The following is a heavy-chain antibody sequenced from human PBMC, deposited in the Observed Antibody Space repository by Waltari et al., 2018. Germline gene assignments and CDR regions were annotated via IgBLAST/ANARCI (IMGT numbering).Heavy chain of an antibody. D-gene: IGHD5-12*01. Sequence: QVQLVQSGAEVKKPGSSVKVSCKASGGTFSSYAISWVRQAPGQGLEWMGRIMPIFGTANYAQKFQGRVTITADKSTSTAYMELSSLRSEDTAVYYWARGPGLEMATRYYGMDVWAKGPRSPSP. V-gene: IGHV1-69*08. CDR3: ARGPGLEMATRYYGMDV. CDR1: GGTFSSYA. CDR2: IMPIFGTA. J-gene: IGHJ6*02.